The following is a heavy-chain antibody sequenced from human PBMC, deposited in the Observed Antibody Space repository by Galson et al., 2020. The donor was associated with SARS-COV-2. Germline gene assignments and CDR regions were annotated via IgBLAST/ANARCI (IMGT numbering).Heavy chain of an antibody. CDR3: AKGGERITMVRGVTLPPPSPYYFDY. J-gene: IGHJ4*02. CDR2: IWYDGSNK. CDR1: GFTFSSYG. D-gene: IGHD3-10*01. V-gene: IGHV3-33*06. Sequence: GESLKISCAASGFTFSSYGMHWVRQAPGKGLEWVAVIWYDGSNKYYADSVKGRFTISRDNSKNTLYLQMNSLRAEDTAVYYCAKGGERITMVRGVTLPPPSPYYFDYWGQGTLVTVSS.